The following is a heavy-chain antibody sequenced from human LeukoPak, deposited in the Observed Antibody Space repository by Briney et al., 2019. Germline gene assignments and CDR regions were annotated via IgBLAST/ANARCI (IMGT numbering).Heavy chain of an antibody. CDR3: ASSLLGYCSSTSCHTFDY. V-gene: IGHV1-69*13. CDR2: IIPIFGTA. J-gene: IGHJ4*02. D-gene: IGHD2-2*02. CDR1: GVTFSSYA. Sequence: ASVKVSCKASGVTFSSYAISWVRQAPGQGLEWMGGIIPIFGTANYAQKFQGRVTITADESTSTAYMELSSLRSEDTAVYYCASSLLGYCSSTSCHTFDYWGQGTLVTVSS.